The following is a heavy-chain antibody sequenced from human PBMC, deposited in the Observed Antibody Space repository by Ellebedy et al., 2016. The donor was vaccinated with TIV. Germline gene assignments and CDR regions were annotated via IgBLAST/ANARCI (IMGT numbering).Heavy chain of an antibody. CDR1: GGTFSSYA. J-gene: IGHJ5*02. CDR3: ARGDYGDYNNWFDP. D-gene: IGHD4-17*01. V-gene: IGHV1-69*13. CDR2: IIPIFGTA. Sequence: SVKVSXXASGGTFSSYAISWVRQAPGQGLEWMGGIIPIFGTANYAQKFQGRVTITADESTSTAYMELSSLRSEDTAVYYCARGDYGDYNNWFDPWGQGTLVTVSS.